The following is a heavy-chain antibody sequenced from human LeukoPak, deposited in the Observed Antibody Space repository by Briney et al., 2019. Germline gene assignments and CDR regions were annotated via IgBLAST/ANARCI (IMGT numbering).Heavy chain of an antibody. D-gene: IGHD3-3*01. CDR3: AKGAVLRFLSYFDY. Sequence: GGSLRLSCAASGFTFSSYSMNWVRQAPGKGLEWVSSISSSSSYIYYADSVKGRFTISRDNAKNSLYLQMNSLRAEDTAVYYCAKGAVLRFLSYFDYWGQGTLVTVSS. V-gene: IGHV3-21*04. J-gene: IGHJ4*02. CDR1: GFTFSSYS. CDR2: ISSSSSYI.